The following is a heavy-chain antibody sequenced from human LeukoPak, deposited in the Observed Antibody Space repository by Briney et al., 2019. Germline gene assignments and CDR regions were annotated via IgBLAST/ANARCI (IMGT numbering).Heavy chain of an antibody. V-gene: IGHV3-33*08. CDR1: GFTFSSYS. J-gene: IGHJ6*02. CDR3: ARPHYHYYGMDV. CDR2: IWYDGSNK. Sequence: GGSLRLSCAASGFTFSSYSMNWVRQAPGKGLEWVAVIWYDGSNKYYADSVKGRFTISRDNSKNTLYLQMNSLRAEDTAVYYCARPHYHYYGMDVWGQGTTVTVSS.